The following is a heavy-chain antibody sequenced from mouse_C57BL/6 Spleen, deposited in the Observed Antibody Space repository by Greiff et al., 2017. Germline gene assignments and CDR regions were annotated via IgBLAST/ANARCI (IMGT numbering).Heavy chain of an antibody. Sequence: DVKLQESGPELVKPGASVKISCKASGYSFTGYYMHWVKQSHGNILDWIGYIYPYNGVSSYNQKFKGKATLTVDKSSSTAYMELRSLTSEDSAVYYCARGGGSSRYYFDYWGQGTTLTVSS. CDR1: GYSFTGYY. CDR2: IYPYNGVS. V-gene: IGHV1-31*01. D-gene: IGHD1-1*01. J-gene: IGHJ2*01. CDR3: ARGGGSSRYYFDY.